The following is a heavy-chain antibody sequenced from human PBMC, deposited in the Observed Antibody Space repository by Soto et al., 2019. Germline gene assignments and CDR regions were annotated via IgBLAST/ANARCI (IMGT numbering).Heavy chain of an antibody. CDR3: SRGRGFWRRTDS. V-gene: IGHV4-31*03. Sequence: QLHLQESGPGLVETSQTLFLACSVSGGSIISGGYYWTWLRQYPGKGLEYIGYIYYSGSSYYMPSLESRVTISIDASKTQLPLRLSSVTAPDTALYFCSRGRGFWRRTDSWGQGTLVTASS. D-gene: IGHD3-3*01. CDR1: GGSIISGGYY. CDR2: IYYSGSS. J-gene: IGHJ5*01.